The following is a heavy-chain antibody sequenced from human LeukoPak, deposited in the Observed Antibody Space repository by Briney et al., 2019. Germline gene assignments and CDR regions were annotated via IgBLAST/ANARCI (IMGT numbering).Heavy chain of an antibody. CDR3: TRLLHGSGWFYFDY. CDR2: IHYSGSI. Sequence: PSETLSLTCTVSGGSISSSSYYWGWIRQPPGKGLEWIGSIHYSGSIYYNPSLKSRVTISVDTSKNQFSLKLSSVTAEDTAVYYCTRLLHGSGWFYFDYWGQGTLVTVSS. CDR1: GGSISSSSYY. D-gene: IGHD6-19*01. V-gene: IGHV4-39*07. J-gene: IGHJ4*02.